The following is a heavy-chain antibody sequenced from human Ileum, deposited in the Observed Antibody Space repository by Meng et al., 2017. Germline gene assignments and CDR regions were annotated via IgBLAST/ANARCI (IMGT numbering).Heavy chain of an antibody. CDR1: GGSVSSGSYY. CDR2: IYYSGST. D-gene: IGHD6-6*01. J-gene: IGHJ4*02. CDR3: ARSSTSPASYFFDY. Sequence: VQLKGSGPRLVRPSETLSLACTVSGGSVSSGSYYWSWIRQPPGKGLEWIGHIYYSGSTNYNPSLKSRVTISVDMSKNQFSLKLNSVTAADTAIYFCARSSTSPASYFFDYWGQGTLVTVSS. V-gene: IGHV4-61*01.